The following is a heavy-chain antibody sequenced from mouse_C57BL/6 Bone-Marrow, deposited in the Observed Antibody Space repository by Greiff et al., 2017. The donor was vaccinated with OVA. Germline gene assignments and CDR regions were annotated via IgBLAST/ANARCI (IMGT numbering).Heavy chain of an antibody. CDR1: GFSLTSYG. Sequence: QVQLKESGPGLVQPSQSLSITCTVSGFSLTSYGVHWVRQSPGKGLEWLGVIWSGGSTDYNAAFISRLSISKDNSKCQVFFKMNSLQADDTAIYYCARESYYDYDRGDYWGQGTSVTVSS. CDR3: ARESYYDYDRGDY. J-gene: IGHJ4*01. CDR2: IWSGGST. V-gene: IGHV2-2*01. D-gene: IGHD2-4*01.